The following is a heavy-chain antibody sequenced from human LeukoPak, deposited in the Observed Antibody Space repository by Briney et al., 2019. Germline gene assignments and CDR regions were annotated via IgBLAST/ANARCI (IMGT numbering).Heavy chain of an antibody. CDR1: GFTFSSYS. Sequence: GGFLRLSCAASGFTFSSYSMNWVRQAPGKGLEWVSSISSSSSYIYYADSVKGRFTISRDNAKNSLYLQMNSLRAEDTAVYYCARDRILAVAGTLGGDAFDIWGQGTMVTVSS. CDR3: ARDRILAVAGTLGGDAFDI. CDR2: ISSSSSYI. V-gene: IGHV3-21*01. J-gene: IGHJ3*02. D-gene: IGHD6-19*01.